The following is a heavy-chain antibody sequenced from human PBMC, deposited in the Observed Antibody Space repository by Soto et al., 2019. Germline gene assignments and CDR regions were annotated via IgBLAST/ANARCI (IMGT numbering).Heavy chain of an antibody. V-gene: IGHV3-7*01. CDR1: GFTFSSYW. J-gene: IGHJ4*02. D-gene: IGHD6-13*01. Sequence: GGSLRLSCAASGFTFSSYWMSWVRQAPGKGLEWVANIKQDGSEKYYVDSVKGRFTISRDNAKNSLYLQMNSLRAEDTAVYYCARPLTEYSSSWYVDYWGQGTLVTVSS. CDR3: ARPLTEYSSSWYVDY. CDR2: IKQDGSEK.